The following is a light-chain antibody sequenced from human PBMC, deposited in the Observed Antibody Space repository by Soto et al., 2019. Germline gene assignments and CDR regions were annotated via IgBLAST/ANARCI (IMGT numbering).Light chain of an antibody. J-gene: IGKJ3*01. CDR1: QSVNRNY. V-gene: IGKV3-20*01. Sequence: EIVLTQSPGTLSLSPGERATLSCRASQSVNRNYLAWYQQKPGQAPRLLIYHTSSRATGIPDRFSGTGSGIDLTLTISRLEPEDFAVYYCQQYGRSPPTFGPGTKVDIK. CDR3: QQYGRSPPT. CDR2: HTS.